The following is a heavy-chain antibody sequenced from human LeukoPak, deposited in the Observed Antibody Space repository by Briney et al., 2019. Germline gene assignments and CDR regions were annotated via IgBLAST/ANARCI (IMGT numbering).Heavy chain of an antibody. J-gene: IGHJ6*02. CDR1: GLVFRTYG. CDR3: ATEEYYYGMAV. CDR2: ISYDGSSK. V-gene: IGHV3-30*03. Sequence: GRSLRLSCAASGLVFRTYGMHSVRQAPGKGLESVAVISYDGSSKYYADSVKGRFTISRDSPENTLYLQMNSLRAEDTAVYHCATEEYYYGMAVWGQGTTVTVSS.